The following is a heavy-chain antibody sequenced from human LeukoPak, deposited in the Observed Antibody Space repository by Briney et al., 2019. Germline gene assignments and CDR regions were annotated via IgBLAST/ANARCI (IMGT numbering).Heavy chain of an antibody. V-gene: IGHV4-38-2*02. CDR3: ARTYGGKAYGDTEYFDY. Sequence: SETLSLTCTVSGYSISSGYYWGWIRQPPGKGLEWIGSIYHSGSTYYNPSLKSRVTISVDTSKNQFSLKLSSVTAADTAVYYCARTYGGKAYGDTEYFDYWGQGTLVTVSS. D-gene: IGHD4-17*01. J-gene: IGHJ4*02. CDR1: GYSISSGYY. CDR2: IYHSGST.